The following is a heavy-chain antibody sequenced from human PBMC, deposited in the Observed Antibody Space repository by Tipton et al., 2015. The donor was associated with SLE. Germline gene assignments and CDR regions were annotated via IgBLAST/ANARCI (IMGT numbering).Heavy chain of an antibody. D-gene: IGHD2-21*01. V-gene: IGHV3-21*01. CDR1: GFTFSSYS. CDR3: ARLAYCGGDCYRSFDY. J-gene: IGHJ4*02. CDR2: ISGSSSYL. Sequence: SLRLSCAASGFTFSSYSMNWVRQAPGKGLEWVSSISGSSSYLYYADSVKGRFTISRDNAKNSLYLQMNSLRAEDTAVYYCARLAYCGGDCYRSFDYWGQGTLVTVSS.